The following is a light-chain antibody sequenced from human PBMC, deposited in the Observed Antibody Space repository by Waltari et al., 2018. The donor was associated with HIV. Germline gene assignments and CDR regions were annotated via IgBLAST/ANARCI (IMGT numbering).Light chain of an antibody. J-gene: IGLJ2*01. CDR1: TGTVTSDHH. CDR3: LLSYGSVRL. Sequence: QTVVTQEPSLTVSPGGTVTLTCGSTTGTVTSDHHPYWFQQKPGQPPMTLVYEATDKHSWNPARFSPSFLGGKAALTLTAAQPEDEADYYCLLSYGSVRLFGGGTRLTV. CDR2: EAT. V-gene: IGLV7-46*01.